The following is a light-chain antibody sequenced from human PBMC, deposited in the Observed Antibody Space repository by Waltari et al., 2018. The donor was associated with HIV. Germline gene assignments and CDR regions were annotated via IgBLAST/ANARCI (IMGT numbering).Light chain of an antibody. V-gene: IGLV1-44*01. J-gene: IGLJ3*02. CDR3: ASWDDKLDGWV. Sequence: QSLLPQPPSASVTPGQRVTISCSGSYSNIGSNTVNWHQQLPGSAPRSLIYNNDRRTSGVPDRLSGSKSGTSASLAISVFQSVDQGDYYCASWDDKLDGWVFGGGTRLTVL. CDR2: NND. CDR1: YSNIGSNT.